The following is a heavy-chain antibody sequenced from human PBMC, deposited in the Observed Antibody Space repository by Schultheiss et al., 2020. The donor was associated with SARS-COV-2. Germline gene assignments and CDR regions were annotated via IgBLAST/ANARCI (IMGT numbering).Heavy chain of an antibody. D-gene: IGHD2-2*01. CDR1: GFTFSSYA. V-gene: IGHV3-66*02. J-gene: IGHJ6*02. CDR3: ASPYCSSTSCRSQNYYYYGMDV. CDR2: IYSGGST. Sequence: GGSLRLSCAASGFTFSSYAMSWVRQAPGKGLEWVSVIYSGGSTYYADSVKGRFTISRDNSKNTLYLQMNSLRAEDTAVYYCASPYCSSTSCRSQNYYYYGMDVWGQGTTVTVSS.